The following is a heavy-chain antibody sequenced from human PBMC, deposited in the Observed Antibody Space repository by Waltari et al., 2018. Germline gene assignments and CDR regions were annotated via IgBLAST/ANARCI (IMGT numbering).Heavy chain of an antibody. Sequence: QLQLQESGPGLVKPSETLSLTCTVSGGSISSSSYYWGWILQPPGKGLEWIGSIYYSGSTNYNPSLKSRVTISVDKSKNQFSLKLSSVTAADTAVYYCARDGCGGDCPPGWSEGIYGMDVWGQGTTVTVSS. D-gene: IGHD2-21*01. V-gene: IGHV4-39*07. CDR3: ARDGCGGDCPPGWSEGIYGMDV. CDR1: GGSISSSSYY. J-gene: IGHJ6*02. CDR2: IYYSGST.